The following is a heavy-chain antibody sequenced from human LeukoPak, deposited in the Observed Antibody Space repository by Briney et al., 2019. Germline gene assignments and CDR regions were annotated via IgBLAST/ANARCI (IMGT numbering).Heavy chain of an antibody. Sequence: GGSLRLSCAASGFTFSSYSMNWVRQAPGKGLEWVSTISSSSSYIYYADSVKGRFTISRDNAKNSLYLQMNSLRAEDTAVYYCARSVYDFWSGYYPWGQGTLVTVSS. D-gene: IGHD3-3*01. CDR1: GFTFSSYS. V-gene: IGHV3-21*01. CDR2: ISSSSSYI. CDR3: ARSVYDFWSGYYP. J-gene: IGHJ5*02.